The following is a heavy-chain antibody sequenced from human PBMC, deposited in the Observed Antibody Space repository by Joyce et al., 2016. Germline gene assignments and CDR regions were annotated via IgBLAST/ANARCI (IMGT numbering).Heavy chain of an antibody. CDR1: GGGTFSTYT. V-gene: IGHV1-69*01. D-gene: IGHD6-19*01. CDR2: IVPIFDKT. J-gene: IGHJ5*01. CDR3: ATGQWLDS. Sequence: QVQLAQSGAEVKKPGSSVRVSCKASGGGTFSTYTISWGRQAPGQGLEWMGGIVPIFDKTKNAHRFQDRLTITADASTSTAFMELSGLTSEDTGLYYCATGQWLDSWGQGTLVTVS.